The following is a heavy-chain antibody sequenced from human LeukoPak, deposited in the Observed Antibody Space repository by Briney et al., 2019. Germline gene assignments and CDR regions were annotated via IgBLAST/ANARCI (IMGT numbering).Heavy chain of an antibody. CDR1: GFTVSSNY. CDR3: ARDLTGYSSGFDY. D-gene: IGHD6-19*01. J-gene: IGHJ4*02. CDR2: IYSGGST. V-gene: IGHV3-66*01. Sequence: GVSLRLSCAASGFTVSSNYMMWVRQAPGKGLEGVSVIYSGGSTYYADSVKGRFTISRDNSKNTLYLQMNSLRAEDTAVYYCARDLTGYSSGFDYWGQGTLVTVSS.